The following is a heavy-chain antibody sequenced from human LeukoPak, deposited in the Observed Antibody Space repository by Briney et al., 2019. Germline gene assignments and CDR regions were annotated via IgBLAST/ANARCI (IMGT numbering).Heavy chain of an antibody. CDR2: IYSSGST. D-gene: IGHD2-15*01. Sequence: PSGTLSLTCAVYGGSFSSYYWSWIRQPAGKGLDWIGRIYSSGSTNYNPSLKSRVTMSVDTSKNQFSLKLSSVTAADTAVYYCARAYCSGGSCYSGFDYWGQGTLVTVSS. J-gene: IGHJ4*02. V-gene: IGHV4-59*10. CDR3: ARAYCSGGSCYSGFDY. CDR1: GGSFSSYY.